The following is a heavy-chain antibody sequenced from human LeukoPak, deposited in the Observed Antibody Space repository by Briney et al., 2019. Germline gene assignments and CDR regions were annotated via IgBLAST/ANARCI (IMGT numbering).Heavy chain of an antibody. J-gene: IGHJ4*02. Sequence: PSETLSLTCTVSGASLSGHFWTWVRQPAGKGLGWVGPISSGASSSYHPSLESRVSISLDTSVNHFSLRVTSVTAADTAVYYCARGAEMTRISGHYSFDLGGRGILVTVSS. CDR1: GASLSGHF. D-gene: IGHD5-24*01. CDR2: ISSGASS. V-gene: IGHV4-4*07. CDR3: ARGAEMTRISGHYSFDL.